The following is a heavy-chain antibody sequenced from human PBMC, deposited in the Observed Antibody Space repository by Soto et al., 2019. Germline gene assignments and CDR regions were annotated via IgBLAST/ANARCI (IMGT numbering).Heavy chain of an antibody. V-gene: IGHV1-46*01. D-gene: IGHD3-22*01. Sequence: PVKGSRTASKYTNTTHRVPRAQQAHRKGLEWMGIINPSGGRTNYAQRFQGRVTMTRDTSTSTVYMELTSLRSEDTAVYYCARALYDTDSLPVGAETRSYAMDVWGLGTTVTVSS. CDR2: INPSGGRT. CDR3: ARALYDTDSLPVGAETRSYAMDV. J-gene: IGHJ6*02. CDR1: KYTNTTHR.